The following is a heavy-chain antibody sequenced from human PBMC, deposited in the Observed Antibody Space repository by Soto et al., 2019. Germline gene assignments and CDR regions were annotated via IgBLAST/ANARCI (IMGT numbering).Heavy chain of an antibody. CDR2: ISYDGSNK. V-gene: IGHV3-30-3*01. CDR3: ARDFYIVGTRGDAFDI. D-gene: IGHD1-26*01. Sequence: QVQLVESGGGVVQPGRSLRLSCAASGFTFSSYAMHWVRQAPGKGLEWVAVISYDGSNKYYADSVKGRFTISRDNSKNTLYLQMNSLSAEDTAVYYCARDFYIVGTRGDAFDIWSQGTMVTVSS. J-gene: IGHJ3*02. CDR1: GFTFSSYA.